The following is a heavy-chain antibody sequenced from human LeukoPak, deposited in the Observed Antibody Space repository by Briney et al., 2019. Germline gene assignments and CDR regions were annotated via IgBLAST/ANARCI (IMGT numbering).Heavy chain of an antibody. J-gene: IGHJ4*02. CDR1: GFTFSSYS. D-gene: IGHD5-18*01. CDR3: ARDGLRIQLWSSVPDY. CDR2: ISSSSSYI. Sequence: GGSLRLSCAASGFTFSSYSMNWVRQAPGKGLESVSSISSSSSYIYYADSVKGRFTISRDNAKNSLYLQMNSLRAEDTAVYYCARDGLRIQLWSSVPDYWGQGTLVTVSS. V-gene: IGHV3-21*01.